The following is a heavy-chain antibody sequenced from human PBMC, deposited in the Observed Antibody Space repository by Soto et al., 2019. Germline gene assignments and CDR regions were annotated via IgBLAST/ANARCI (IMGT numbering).Heavy chain of an antibody. D-gene: IGHD1-26*01. CDR2: IKEDGSET. Sequence: EVQLVESGGGLVQPGGSLRLSCAASGVTFKNYGMSWLRQAPGKGLEWAANIKEDGSETYYVDSVKGRFTISRDNAKNSLYLQMNRLRAEETAVYYCAKGGSWDLDYWGQGALVTVSS. CDR3: AKGGSWDLDY. CDR1: GVTFKNYG. V-gene: IGHV3-7*01. J-gene: IGHJ4*02.